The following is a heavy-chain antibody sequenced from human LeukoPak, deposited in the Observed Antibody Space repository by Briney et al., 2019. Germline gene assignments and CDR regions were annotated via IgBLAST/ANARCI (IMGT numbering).Heavy chain of an antibody. J-gene: IGHJ5*02. CDR2: IYYSGRT. D-gene: IGHD3-16*02. CDR3: ARHDALGWFDP. Sequence: PSETLSLTCTVSGGSISSSSYYWGWIRQPPGKGLEWFGSIYYSGRTYYNPSLKSRATISVDTSKTQFSLKVSSGTAADTAVHFCARHDALGWFDPWGQGILVTVSS. CDR1: GGSISSSSYY. V-gene: IGHV4-39*01.